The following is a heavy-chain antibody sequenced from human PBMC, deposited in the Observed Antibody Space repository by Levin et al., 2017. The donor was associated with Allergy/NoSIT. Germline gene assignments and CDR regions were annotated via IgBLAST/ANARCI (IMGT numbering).Heavy chain of an antibody. J-gene: IGHJ5*02. Sequence: SETLSLTCAVYGGSFIDYYCSWIRQSPEKGLEWIGEINHSGRTNYNPSLESRVTMSVDTSENRFSLRLSSVTAADTAGYFCAKRGTRVGSGNYRNWFDPWGQGTLVTVSS. V-gene: IGHV4-34*01. CDR3: AKRGTRVGSGNYRNWFDP. CDR2: INHSGRT. CDR1: GGSFIDYY. D-gene: IGHD3-10*01.